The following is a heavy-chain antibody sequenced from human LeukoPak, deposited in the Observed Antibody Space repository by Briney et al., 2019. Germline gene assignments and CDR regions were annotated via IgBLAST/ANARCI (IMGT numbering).Heavy chain of an antibody. Sequence: GESLKISCAASGFMFSGYAMNWVRQAPGKGLEWVSTISFSGFRTYYADTVEGRFTISRDNSKNTVYLQMSGLRAEDTAVYYCARVTEYCSCGSCYTGDHWGQGTLVTVSS. D-gene: IGHD2-15*01. CDR1: GFMFSGYA. CDR3: ARVTEYCSCGSCYTGDH. V-gene: IGHV3-23*01. J-gene: IGHJ4*02. CDR2: ISFSGFRT.